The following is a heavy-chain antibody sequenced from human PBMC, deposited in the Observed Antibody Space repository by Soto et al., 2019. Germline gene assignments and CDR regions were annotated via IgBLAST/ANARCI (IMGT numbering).Heavy chain of an antibody. CDR2: ISSSGTGI. J-gene: IGHJ3*02. CDR3: ASAYSDAFDI. Sequence: QVQLVESGGGLVKPGGSLRLSCAASGFTFSDYYMTWIRQTPGKGLEWVSYISSSGTGIYYEDSVKGRFTISRDNAKKSLYLQMSSLRAEDTAVYYCASAYSDAFDIWGQGTMVTVSS. D-gene: IGHD2-15*01. CDR1: GFTFSDYY. V-gene: IGHV3-11*01.